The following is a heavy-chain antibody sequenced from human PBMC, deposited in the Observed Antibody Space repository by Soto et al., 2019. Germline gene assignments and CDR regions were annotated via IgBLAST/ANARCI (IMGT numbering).Heavy chain of an antibody. D-gene: IGHD5-12*01. CDR1: GFTFSTYA. J-gene: IGHJ4*01. V-gene: IGHV3-23*01. CDR2: ISGSGATT. CDR3: AKAGGGYTKWHFAS. Sequence: PGGSLRLSCAASGFTFSTYAMSWVRQAPGKGLEWVSAISGSGATTYYADSVKGRCTISRDNSKNTLSLQVNRLSAEDTAVYYCAKAGGGYTKWHFASWGHGSLVTVSS.